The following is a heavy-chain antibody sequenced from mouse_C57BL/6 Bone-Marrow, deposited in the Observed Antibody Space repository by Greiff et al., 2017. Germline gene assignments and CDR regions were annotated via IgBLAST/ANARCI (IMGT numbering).Heavy chain of an antibody. D-gene: IGHD1-1*01. J-gene: IGHJ2*01. CDR2: IYPRSGNT. V-gene: IGHV1-81*01. CDR1: GYTFTSYG. Sequence: VQLQQSGAELARPGASVKLSCKASGYTFTSYGIRWVKQRTGQGLEWIGEIYPRSGNTYYNEKFKGKATLTADKSSSTAYMELRSLTSEDAAVYVCARGYYYGSSHFDYWGQGTTLTVSS. CDR3: ARGYYYGSSHFDY.